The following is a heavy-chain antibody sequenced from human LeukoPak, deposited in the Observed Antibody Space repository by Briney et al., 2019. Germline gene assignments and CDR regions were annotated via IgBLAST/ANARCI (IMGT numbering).Heavy chain of an antibody. D-gene: IGHD2-21*02. Sequence: GGSLRLSCAAFGFTFSNYWMHWVRQAPGEALMWVSRIKSDGSSTTYADSVKGRFTISRDNAKNTLYLQMNSLRAEDTAVYYCSRDSLSSCGGDCYSGLDVWGQGTTVTVSS. CDR2: IKSDGSST. CDR1: GFTFSNYW. CDR3: SRDSLSSCGGDCYSGLDV. V-gene: IGHV3-74*01. J-gene: IGHJ6*02.